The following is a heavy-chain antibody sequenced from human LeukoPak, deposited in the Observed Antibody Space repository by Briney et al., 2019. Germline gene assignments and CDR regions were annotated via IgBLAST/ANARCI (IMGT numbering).Heavy chain of an antibody. Sequence: SETLSLTCSVSGGSINSINSYWGWIRQPPGKGLEWIGSIYYSGSTYYNPSLKSRLTISVDTSKAQFSLKLSSVTAADTSVYYCARELGGTRAIDYWGQGTLVTVSS. D-gene: IGHD7-27*01. J-gene: IGHJ4*02. CDR1: GGSINSINSY. V-gene: IGHV4-39*02. CDR3: ARELGGTRAIDY. CDR2: IYYSGST.